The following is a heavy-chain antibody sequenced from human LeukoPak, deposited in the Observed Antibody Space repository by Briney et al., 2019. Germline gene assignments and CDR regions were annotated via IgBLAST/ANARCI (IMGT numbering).Heavy chain of an antibody. J-gene: IGHJ3*02. CDR3: ARDQRYCGGDCYDAFDI. CDR1: GYTFTSYG. Sequence: ASVKVSCKASGYTFTSYGISWVRQAPGQGLEWMGWINTNTGNPTYAQGFTGRFVFSLDTSVSTAYLQISSLKAEDTAVYYCARDQRYCGGDCYDAFDIWGQGTMVTVSS. V-gene: IGHV7-4-1*02. D-gene: IGHD2-21*02. CDR2: INTNTGNP.